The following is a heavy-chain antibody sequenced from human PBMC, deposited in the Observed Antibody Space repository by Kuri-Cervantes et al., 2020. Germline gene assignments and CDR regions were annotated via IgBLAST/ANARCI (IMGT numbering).Heavy chain of an antibody. J-gene: IGHJ5*02. Sequence: ASVKVSCKASGYTFTGYYMHWVRQAPGQGLEWMGWINPNSGGTNYAQKFQGRVTMTRDTSISTAYMELSSLRSEDTAVYYCARVRSYLRRSPRENWFDPWGQGTLVTVSS. V-gene: IGHV1-2*02. CDR1: GYTFTGYY. CDR2: INPNSGGT. D-gene: IGHD3-10*01. CDR3: ARVRSYLRRSPRENWFDP.